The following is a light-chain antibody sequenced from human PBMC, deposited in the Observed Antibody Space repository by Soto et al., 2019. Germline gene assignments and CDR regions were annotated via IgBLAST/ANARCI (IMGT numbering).Light chain of an antibody. Sequence: EIVLTQSPRTLSLSPGERVTLSCRASQSVSSSYLAWYQQKLGQAPRLFIYGASSRATGSLDRFSGSRSGTDFTLTISRLEPEDFAVYYCQQYDSSPGTFGQGTKVEIK. CDR1: QSVSSSY. CDR2: GAS. J-gene: IGKJ1*01. CDR3: QQYDSSPGT. V-gene: IGKV3-20*01.